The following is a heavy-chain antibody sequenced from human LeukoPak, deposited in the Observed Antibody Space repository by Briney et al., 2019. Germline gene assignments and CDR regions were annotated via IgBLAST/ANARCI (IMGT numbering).Heavy chain of an antibody. J-gene: IGHJ6*03. D-gene: IGHD2-2*01. CDR1: GFTFTSSA. CDR3: ASIRQLPHRIYYYYYYMDV. CDR2: IVVGSGNT. V-gene: IGHV1-58*02. Sequence: SVKGSCKASGFTFTSSAMQWVRQARGQRLEWIGWIVVGSGNTNYAQKFQERVTITRDMSTSTAYMELSSLRSEDTAVYYCASIRQLPHRIYYYYYYMDVWGKGTTVTVSS.